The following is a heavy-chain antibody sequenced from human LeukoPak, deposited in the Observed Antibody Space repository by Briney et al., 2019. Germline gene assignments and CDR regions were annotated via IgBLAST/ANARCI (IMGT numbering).Heavy chain of an antibody. J-gene: IGHJ4*02. CDR1: GYIFTSYG. Sequence: ASVKVSCKTSGYIFTSYGISWVRQAPGQGLEWMGWISVHNGYTRYARKFQGRVTITTDTSTSTAYMDLRSLRSDDTAVYYCARDMRHYRNYDSNACYYNFQYWGQGTRVTVSS. V-gene: IGHV1-18*01. CDR3: ARDMRHYRNYDSNACYYNFQY. CDR2: ISVHNGYT. D-gene: IGHD3-22*01.